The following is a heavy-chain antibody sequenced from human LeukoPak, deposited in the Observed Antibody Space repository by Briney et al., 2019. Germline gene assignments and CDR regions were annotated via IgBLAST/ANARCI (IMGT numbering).Heavy chain of an antibody. V-gene: IGHV3-48*02. D-gene: IGHD2/OR15-2a*01. Sequence: GGSLRLSCAASGFTFSSYSMNWVRQAPGKGLEWISFISPSSRNIYYADSVKGRFTISRDNAKNSLYLQMNGLRDEDTAMYYCARDSVCRTTYYAYWYFDLWGRGTQVTVSS. CDR1: GFTFSSYS. CDR3: ARDSVCRTTYYAYWYFDL. CDR2: ISPSSRNI. J-gene: IGHJ2*01.